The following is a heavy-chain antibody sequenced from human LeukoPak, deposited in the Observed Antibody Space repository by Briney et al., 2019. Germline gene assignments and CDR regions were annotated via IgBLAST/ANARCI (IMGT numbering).Heavy chain of an antibody. V-gene: IGHV1-69*13. CDR3: ASYGSGTYYKDYYYYYMDV. D-gene: IGHD3-10*01. CDR2: IIPIFGTT. CDR1: GGTFSSYT. Sequence: SVKVPCKASGGTFSSYTISWVRQAPGQGLEWMGGIIPIFGTTNYAQKFQGRVTITADESTSTAYMELSSLRSEDTAVYYCASYGSGTYYKDYYYYYMDVWGKGTTVTVSS. J-gene: IGHJ6*03.